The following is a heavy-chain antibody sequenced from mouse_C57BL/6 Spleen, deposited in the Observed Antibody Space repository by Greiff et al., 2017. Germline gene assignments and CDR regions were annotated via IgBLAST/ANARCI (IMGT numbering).Heavy chain of an antibody. Sequence: QVQLQQSGTELVKPGASVKLSCKASGYTFTSYWMHWVKQRPGQGLEWIGNINPSNGGTNYNEKFKSKATLTVDKSSSTAYMQLSSLTSEDSAVYYCARGRTYYSKGGDYFDYWGQGTTLTVSS. J-gene: IGHJ2*01. CDR3: ARGRTYYSKGGDYFDY. CDR1: GYTFTSYW. CDR2: INPSNGGT. D-gene: IGHD2-5*01. V-gene: IGHV1-53*01.